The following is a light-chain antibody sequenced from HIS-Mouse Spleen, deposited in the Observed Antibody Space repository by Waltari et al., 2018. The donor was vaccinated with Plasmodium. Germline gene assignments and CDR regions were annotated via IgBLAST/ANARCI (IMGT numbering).Light chain of an antibody. CDR1: SGPASTSSY. J-gene: IGLJ2*01. Sequence: QTVVTQEPSFSVSPGGPVTPTCGLSSGPASTSSYPSWYQQTPGQAPRTRIYSTNTLSCGVPDRFSGSILGNKAALTITGAQADDESDYYCVLYMGSGIWVFGGGTKLTVL. CDR2: STN. V-gene: IGLV8-61*01. CDR3: VLYMGSGIWV.